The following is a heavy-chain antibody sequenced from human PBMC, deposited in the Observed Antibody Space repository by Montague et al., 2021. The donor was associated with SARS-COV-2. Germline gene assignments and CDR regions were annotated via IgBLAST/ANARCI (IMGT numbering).Heavy chain of an antibody. V-gene: IGHV3-20*04. CDR1: GFTFEDYG. J-gene: IGHJ6*03. CDR3: ARDAAYYNAMDV. Sequence: SLRLSCAASGFTFEDYGMTWVRQAPGKGLEWVSNIYWNGGNTTYGDSVKGRFTISRDNAKNSLYLQMNSLRAEDTALYYCARDAAYYNAMDVWGKGTTVTVSS. D-gene: IGHD3-10*01. CDR2: IYWNGGNT.